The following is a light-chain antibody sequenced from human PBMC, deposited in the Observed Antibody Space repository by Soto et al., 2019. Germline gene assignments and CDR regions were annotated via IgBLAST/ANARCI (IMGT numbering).Light chain of an antibody. V-gene: IGKV1-13*02. CDR3: QQYYIYPLP. J-gene: IGKJ4*01. CDR2: GAS. Sequence: AIQLTQSPSSLSASVGDRVSITCRASQGVSSFLAWYQQHPGKAPKFLIYGASTLQGGVPFRYRGSGSGTDFPLTISRLQPEDGGTFYCQQYYIYPLPFGGGTKVEI. CDR1: QGVSSF.